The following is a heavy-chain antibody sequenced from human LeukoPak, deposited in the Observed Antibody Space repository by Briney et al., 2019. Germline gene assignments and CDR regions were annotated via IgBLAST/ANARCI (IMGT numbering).Heavy chain of an antibody. J-gene: IGHJ5*01. CDR1: GFTFSSYE. Sequence: GGSLRLSCAASGFTFSSYEMNWVRQAPGKGLEWVANIKQDGSEKYYVDSVKGRFTISRDNAKNSLYLQMNSLRAEDTAVYYCARDPRVTGTTGFFDSWGQGTLVTVSS. CDR3: ARDPRVTGTTGFFDS. D-gene: IGHD1-1*01. CDR2: IKQDGSEK. V-gene: IGHV3-7*01.